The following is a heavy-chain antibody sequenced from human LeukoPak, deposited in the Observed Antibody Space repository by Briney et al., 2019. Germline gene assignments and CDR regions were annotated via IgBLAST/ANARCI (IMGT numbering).Heavy chain of an antibody. Sequence: GASVKVSCKASGYTFTGYYMHWLRQAPGQGLEWMGWSNPNSGGTNYAQKFQGRVTMTRDTSISIAYMELSRLRSDDTAVYYCARAYCSCTSCYTAVYWGQGTLVTVSS. CDR2: SNPNSGGT. J-gene: IGHJ4*02. CDR1: GYTFTGYY. CDR3: ARAYCSCTSCYTAVY. V-gene: IGHV1-2*02. D-gene: IGHD2-2*02.